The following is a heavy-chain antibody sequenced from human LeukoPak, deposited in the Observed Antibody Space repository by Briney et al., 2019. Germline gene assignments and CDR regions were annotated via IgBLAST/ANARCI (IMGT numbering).Heavy chain of an antibody. CDR3: AREMGVNYYDSSGPTGDAFDI. D-gene: IGHD3-22*01. CDR2: ITGSGGNT. J-gene: IGHJ3*02. V-gene: IGHV3-23*01. Sequence: GGSLRLSCTASGFIFGDYAMSWVRQAPGKGPEWVSAITGSGGNTYYTDAVKGRFTISRDSSKNTLYLQMNSLRAEDTAVYYCAREMGVNYYDSSGPTGDAFDIWGQGTMVTVSS. CDR1: GFIFGDYA.